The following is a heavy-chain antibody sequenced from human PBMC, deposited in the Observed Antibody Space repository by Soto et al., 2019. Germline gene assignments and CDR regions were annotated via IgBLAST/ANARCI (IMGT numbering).Heavy chain of an antibody. CDR2: ISGAGDTT. Sequence: EVRLLESGGGLVQPGGSLRLSCEGSGFTLSNYGMDWVRQAPGKGLEWISFISGAGDTTYYADSVKGRFIISRDNSKNTLYLQMNSLRAEDTAIYYCAKSFTQSNVWRAYRHKTHCDYWGQGALVTVTS. V-gene: IGHV3-23*01. D-gene: IGHD3-16*02. CDR1: GFTLSNYG. J-gene: IGHJ4*02. CDR3: AKSFTQSNVWRAYRHKTHCDY.